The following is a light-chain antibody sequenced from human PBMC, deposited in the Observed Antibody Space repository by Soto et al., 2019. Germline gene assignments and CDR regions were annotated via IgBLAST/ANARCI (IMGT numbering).Light chain of an antibody. CDR2: GVS. J-gene: IGKJ1*01. CDR3: QHYGDSSWT. CDR1: QSVSNTL. V-gene: IGKV3-20*01. Sequence: EIVLTQSPVSLSLSPGERATLSCRASQSVSNTLLTWYQQKPGQAPRLLIYGVSSRATGIPDRFSGSGSGTDFTLTISRLEPEDFAVYFCQHYGDSSWTFGQGTKVDNK.